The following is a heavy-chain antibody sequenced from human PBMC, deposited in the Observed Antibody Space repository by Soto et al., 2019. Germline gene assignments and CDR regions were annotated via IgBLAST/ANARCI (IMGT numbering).Heavy chain of an antibody. V-gene: IGHV3-23*01. J-gene: IGHJ3*02. CDR1: GFTFSSYA. CDR3: ASRLRFLEWPGGPNAFDI. D-gene: IGHD3-3*01. Sequence: GGSLRLSCAASGFTFSSYAMSWVRQAPGKGLEWVSAISGSGGSTYYADSVKGRFTISRDNSKNTLYLQMNSLRAEDTAVHYCASRLRFLEWPGGPNAFDIWGQGTMVTVSS. CDR2: ISGSGGST.